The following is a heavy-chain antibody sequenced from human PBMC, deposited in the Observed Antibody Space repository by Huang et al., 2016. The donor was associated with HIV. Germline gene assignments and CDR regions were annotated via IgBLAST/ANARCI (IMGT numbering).Heavy chain of an antibody. V-gene: IGHV1-18*04. D-gene: IGHD6-6*01. CDR2: ISAYNGNT. CDR3: ARGPSIAARAEYLQH. CDR1: GYTFTSYG. Sequence: QVQLVQSGGEVKKPGASVKVSCKASGYTFTSYGISWVRQAPGQGLEWMGWISAYNGNTNYAQKVQGRVTMTTDTPTSTDYVDLRSLRSDDTAMYYCARGPSIAARAEYLQHWGQGTLVTVSS. J-gene: IGHJ1*01.